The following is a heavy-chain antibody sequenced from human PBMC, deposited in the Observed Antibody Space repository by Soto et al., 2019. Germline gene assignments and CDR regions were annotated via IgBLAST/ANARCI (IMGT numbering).Heavy chain of an antibody. Sequence: GGSLRLSCAASGFTFSSYEMNWVRQAPGKGLEWVSCISSSGSTIYYADSVKGRFTISRDNAKNSLYLQMNSLRAEDTAVYYCARELSRATTVVVGADAFDIWGQGTMVTVSS. CDR1: GFTFSSYE. CDR3: ARELSRATTVVVGADAFDI. V-gene: IGHV3-48*03. CDR2: ISSSGSTI. J-gene: IGHJ3*02. D-gene: IGHD4-17*01.